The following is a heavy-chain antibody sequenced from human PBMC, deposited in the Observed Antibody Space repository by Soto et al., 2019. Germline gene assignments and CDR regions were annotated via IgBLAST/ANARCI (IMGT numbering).Heavy chain of an antibody. Sequence: GRSLRLSCAVSGFTFGNACMPWVRQATGQGLEWLGRNKRKADGETTDYATSVKGRFAISRDDSKNTLFLQMDGLTIEDTAIYYRTTDRLLWVGESPSWHWFDYWGQRAMVT. CDR3: TTDRLLWVGESPSWHWFDY. D-gene: IGHD3-16*01. J-gene: IGHJ4*02. CDR1: GFTFGNAC. CDR2: NKRKADGETT. V-gene: IGHV3-15*01.